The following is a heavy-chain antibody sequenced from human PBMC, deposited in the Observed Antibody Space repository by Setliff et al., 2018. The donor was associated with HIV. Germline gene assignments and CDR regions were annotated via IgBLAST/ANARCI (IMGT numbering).Heavy chain of an antibody. D-gene: IGHD3-22*01. J-gene: IGHJ6*03. CDR1: GFTFNTYG. CDR2: ISGSGSGT. V-gene: IGHV3-23*01. CDR3: ARARTDYYDRGRRSHYYIDV. Sequence: GGSLRLSCSASGFTFNTYGMSWVRQAPGKGLEWVSVISGSGSGTFYADSVKGRFTISRDNSKNTLYLQMNRLRVDDTAVYYCARARTDYYDRGRRSHYYIDVWARGATVTVSS.